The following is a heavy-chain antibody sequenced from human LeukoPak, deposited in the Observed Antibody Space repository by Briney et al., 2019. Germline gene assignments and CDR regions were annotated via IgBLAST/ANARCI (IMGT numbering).Heavy chain of an antibody. CDR3: ARGEYSGNYDC. Sequence: SETLSLTCTISGGSLSIYYWSWIRQPAGKGLEWIGRIYTSGGPDYNPSLKSRVTMSVDTSKNQFSLKLSSVPAADTAVYYCARGEYSGNYDCWGQGTLVTVSS. J-gene: IGHJ4*02. V-gene: IGHV4-4*07. CDR2: IYTSGGP. CDR1: GGSLSIYY. D-gene: IGHD1-26*01.